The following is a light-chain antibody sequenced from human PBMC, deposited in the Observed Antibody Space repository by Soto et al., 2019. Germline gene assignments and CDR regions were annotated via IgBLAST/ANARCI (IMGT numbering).Light chain of an antibody. Sequence: DIGLTQSPATLSLTPGQGASLSCRASKSVGGDLVWYQQHPGQAPRLLIYDASNRATGIPPRFSGSGSGTDFTLTISSLEPEDFAVYYCQQRTNWPWTFGQGTKVDNK. V-gene: IGKV3-11*01. CDR3: QQRTNWPWT. CDR2: DAS. J-gene: IGKJ1*01. CDR1: KSVGGD.